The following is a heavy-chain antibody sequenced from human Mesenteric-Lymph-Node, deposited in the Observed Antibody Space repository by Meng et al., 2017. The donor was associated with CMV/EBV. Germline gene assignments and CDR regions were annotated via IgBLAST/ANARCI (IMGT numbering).Heavy chain of an antibody. V-gene: IGHV3-21*01. CDR2: ISSSSSYI. Sequence: GESLKISCAASGFTFSSYSMNWVRQAPGKGLEWVSSISSSSSYIYYADSVKGRFTISRDNAKNSLYLQMNSLRAEDTAVYYCARVSSGWGRAFDYWGQGTLVTVSS. CDR1: GFTFSSYS. J-gene: IGHJ4*02. CDR3: ARVSSGWGRAFDY. D-gene: IGHD6-19*01.